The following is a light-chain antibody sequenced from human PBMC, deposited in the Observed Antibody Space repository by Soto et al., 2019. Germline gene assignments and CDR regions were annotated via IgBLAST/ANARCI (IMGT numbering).Light chain of an antibody. J-gene: IGKJ4*01. Sequence: EIVLTQSPATLSLSPGGRATLSCRVSQSINIYLAWYQQKLGQAPRLLIYDASIRATGIPARFSGSGSGTDFPLTISSLEPEDYYCQQRYSWPLTFGAGTKVDIK. CDR1: QSINIY. CDR2: DAS. V-gene: IGKV3-11*01. CDR3: QQRYSWPLT.